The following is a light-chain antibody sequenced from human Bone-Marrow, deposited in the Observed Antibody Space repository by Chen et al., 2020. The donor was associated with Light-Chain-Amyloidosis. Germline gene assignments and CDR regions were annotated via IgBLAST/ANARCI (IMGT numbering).Light chain of an antibody. Sequence: NFMLTQPHSVSESPGKTVIISCTRSSGSIATNSVQWYQQRPGSSPTTVIYEDDQRPSGVPDRFCGSIDRSSNSATLTISGLKTEDEADYYCQSYQGSSQGVFGGGTKLPGL. J-gene: IGLJ3*02. CDR3: QSYQGSSQGV. CDR2: EDD. V-gene: IGLV6-57*01. CDR1: SGSIATNS.